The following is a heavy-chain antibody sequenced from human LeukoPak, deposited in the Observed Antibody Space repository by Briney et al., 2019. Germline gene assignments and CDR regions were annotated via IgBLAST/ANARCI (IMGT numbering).Heavy chain of an antibody. Sequence: KPSETLSLTCTVSGYSISSGYYWGWIRQPPGKGLEWIGSIYHSGSTYYNPSLKSRVTISVDTSKNQFSLKLSSVTAADTAVYYCARVEVYYYYMDVWGKGTTVTVSS. CDR2: IYHSGST. CDR3: ARVEVYYYYMDV. J-gene: IGHJ6*03. CDR1: GYSISSGYY. V-gene: IGHV4-38-2*02.